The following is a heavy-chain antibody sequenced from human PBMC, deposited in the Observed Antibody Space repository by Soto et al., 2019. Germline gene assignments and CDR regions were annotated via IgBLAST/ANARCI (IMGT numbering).Heavy chain of an antibody. J-gene: IGHJ6*02. V-gene: IGHV3-15*07. CDR3: TTGLCTNGVCALYYYYGMDV. D-gene: IGHD2-8*01. CDR1: GFTFSNAW. Sequence: GGSLRLSCAASGFTFSNAWMNWVRQAPGKGLEWVGRIKSKTDGGTTDYAAPVKGRFTISRDDSKNTLYLQMNSLKTEDTAVYYCTTGLCTNGVCALYYYYGMDVWGQGTTVTVSS. CDR2: IKSKTDGGTT.